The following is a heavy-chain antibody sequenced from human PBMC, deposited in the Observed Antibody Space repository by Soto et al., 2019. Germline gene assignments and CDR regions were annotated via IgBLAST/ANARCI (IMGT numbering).Heavy chain of an antibody. Sequence: GGSLRLSCAASGFTFSSYAMSWVRQAPGKGLEWVSAISGSGGSTYYADSVKGRFTISRDNSKNTLYLQMNSLRAEDTAVYYCAKGGTARLKISWFDPWGQGTLVTVSS. V-gene: IGHV3-23*01. J-gene: IGHJ5*02. D-gene: IGHD6-6*01. CDR1: GFTFSSYA. CDR3: AKGGTARLKISWFDP. CDR2: ISGSGGST.